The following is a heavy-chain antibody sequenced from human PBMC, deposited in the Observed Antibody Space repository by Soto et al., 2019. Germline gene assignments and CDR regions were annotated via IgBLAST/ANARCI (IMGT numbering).Heavy chain of an antibody. CDR2: ISGSGGDT. D-gene: IGHD1-26*01. Sequence: EVQLLESGGNLVQPGGSLRLSCEASGLIFSDYAMSWVRQAPGKGLECVACISGSGGDTFYADSVKGRFTISLDNSKNALSLDKNRLRVDDTAVYFCAKDRFGIVGPVEYGGQGTLVTVSS. CDR1: GLIFSDYA. CDR3: AKDRFGIVGPVEY. J-gene: IGHJ4*02. V-gene: IGHV3-23*01.